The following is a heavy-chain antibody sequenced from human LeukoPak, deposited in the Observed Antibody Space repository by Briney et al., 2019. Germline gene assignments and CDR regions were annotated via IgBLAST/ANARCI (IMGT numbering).Heavy chain of an antibody. D-gene: IGHD6-19*01. J-gene: IGHJ6*03. Sequence: SETLSLTCTVSGGSISSSSYYWGWIRQPPGKGLEWIGSIYYSGSTYYNPSLKSRVTISVDTSKNQFSLKLSSVTAADTAVYYCARVPRKTIAVAGTRSYYYYYMDVWGKGTTVTVSS. CDR1: GGSISSSSYY. CDR3: ARVPRKTIAVAGTRSYYYYYMDV. CDR2: IYYSGST. V-gene: IGHV4-39*07.